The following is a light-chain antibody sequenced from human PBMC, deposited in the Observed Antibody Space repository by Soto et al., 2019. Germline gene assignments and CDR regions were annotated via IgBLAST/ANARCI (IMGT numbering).Light chain of an antibody. CDR2: GAS. CDR3: QQYGSSPAVT. Sequence: EIMLTQSPGTLFLSPGERATLSCRASQSVSSSYLAWYQQKPGQAPRLLIYGASSRATGIPDRFSGSGSGTDFTLTISRLEPEDFALYFCQQYGSSPAVTFGQGTKVDI. V-gene: IGKV3-20*01. CDR1: QSVSSSY. J-gene: IGKJ1*01.